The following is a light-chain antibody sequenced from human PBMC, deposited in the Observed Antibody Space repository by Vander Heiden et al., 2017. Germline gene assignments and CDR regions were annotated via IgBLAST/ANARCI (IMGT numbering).Light chain of an antibody. CDR1: RSNIGSNN. Sequence: QSALTQPPSVSTAPGQKETICCSGSRSNIGSNNVSWYQQVPGTAPKLLVYDDNKRPSGIPDRFSGSKSGTSATLGISRLQSGDEADYYCGTWDSSISALVFGGGTKVTVL. CDR2: DDN. V-gene: IGLV1-51*01. J-gene: IGLJ3*02. CDR3: GTWDSSISALV.